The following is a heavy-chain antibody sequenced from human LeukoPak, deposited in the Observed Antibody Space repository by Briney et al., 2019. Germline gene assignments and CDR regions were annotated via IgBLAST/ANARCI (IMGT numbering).Heavy chain of an antibody. Sequence: GGSLRLSCAASGFTFSSYAMSWVRQAPGKGLEWVSSISVSGDRIFYVDSVKGRFTISRDNSKNKLFLQMSSLRAEDTDVYYCAKARYGDNISDGFDTWGQGTMVTVSS. CDR2: ISVSGDRI. CDR3: AKARYGDNISDGFDT. J-gene: IGHJ3*02. D-gene: IGHD4-17*01. V-gene: IGHV3-23*01. CDR1: GFTFSSYA.